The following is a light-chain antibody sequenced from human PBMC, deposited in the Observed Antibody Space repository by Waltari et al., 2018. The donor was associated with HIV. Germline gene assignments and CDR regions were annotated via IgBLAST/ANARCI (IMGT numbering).Light chain of an antibody. CDR1: QNIRNY. V-gene: IGKV1-39*01. CDR2: GAS. J-gene: IGKJ4*01. Sequence: DIQMTQSPSSLSASVGDRVTIYCRARQNIRNYVNWFQQRPGKAPTLLIHGASSLQSGVPSRFSGSGSGTDFTLIISGLQPEDIATYYCQQSLSVPYVSFGGGTKVEIK. CDR3: QQSLSVPYVS.